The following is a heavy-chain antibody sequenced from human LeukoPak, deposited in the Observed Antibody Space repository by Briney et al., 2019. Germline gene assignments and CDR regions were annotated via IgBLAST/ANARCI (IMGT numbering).Heavy chain of an antibody. Sequence: RASVKVSCKASGGTFSSYAISWVRQAPGQGLEWMGGIIPIFGTANYAQKFQGRVTITTDESTSTAYMELSSLRSEDTAVYYCARGSGYRYYYYYMDVWGKGTTVTVSS. CDR1: GGTFSSYA. V-gene: IGHV1-69*05. CDR2: IIPIFGTA. J-gene: IGHJ6*03. CDR3: ARGSGYRYYYYYMDV. D-gene: IGHD3-3*01.